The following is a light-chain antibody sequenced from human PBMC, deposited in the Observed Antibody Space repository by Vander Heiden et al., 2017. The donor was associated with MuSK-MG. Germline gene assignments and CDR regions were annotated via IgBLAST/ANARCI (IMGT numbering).Light chain of an antibody. CDR3: QQRINGHQEVT. CDR1: QSVSSY. CDR2: DAS. J-gene: IGKJ4*01. Sequence: EIVLTQSPATLSLSPGERATLSCRASQSVSSYLAWYKQKPGQAPRLLIYDASNRATGIKARFSGSGYGTDFTLTIISREPEDFAVYYCQQRINGHQEVTFGGGTKVEIK. V-gene: IGKV3-11*01.